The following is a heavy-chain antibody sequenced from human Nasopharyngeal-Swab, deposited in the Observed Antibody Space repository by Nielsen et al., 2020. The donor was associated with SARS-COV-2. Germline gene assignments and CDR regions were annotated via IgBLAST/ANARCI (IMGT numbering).Heavy chain of an antibody. V-gene: IGHV3-7*01. J-gene: IGHJ5*02. D-gene: IGHD3-3*01. CDR2: IKQDGSEK. CDR1: GFTFSSYW. Sequence: GESLKISCAASGFTFSSYWMSWVRQAPGKGLEWVANIKQDGSEKYYVDSVKGRFTIYRDNAKNSLYLQMNSLRAEDTAVYYCARMGATIFGVTDRFDPWGQGTLVTVSS. CDR3: ARMGATIFGVTDRFDP.